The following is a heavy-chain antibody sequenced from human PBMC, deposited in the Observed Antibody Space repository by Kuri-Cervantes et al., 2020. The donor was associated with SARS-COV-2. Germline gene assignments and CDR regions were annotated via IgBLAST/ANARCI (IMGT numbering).Heavy chain of an antibody. CDR1: GYTFTSYG. V-gene: IGHV1-18*01. CDR3: ARATSSSWEDWFDP. Sequence: ASVKVSCKASGYTFTSYGISWVRQAPGQGLEWMGWISACNGNTNYAQKFQGRITITTDESTSTAYMELSSLRSEDTAVYYCARATSSSWEDWFDPWGQGTLVTVSS. J-gene: IGHJ5*02. D-gene: IGHD6-13*01. CDR2: ISACNGNT.